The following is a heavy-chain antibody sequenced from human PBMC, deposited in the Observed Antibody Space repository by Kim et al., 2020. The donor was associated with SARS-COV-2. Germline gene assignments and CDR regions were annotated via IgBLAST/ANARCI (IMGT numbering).Heavy chain of an antibody. J-gene: IGHJ4*02. V-gene: IGHV1-2*02. CDR2: RNPASGGT. Sequence: GWRNPASGGTNYAQKLQGRVTRTRDTSISTAYMELGRLRSDDTAVYYCARDSGRITMVRGVPSASLGYWGQGTLVTVSS. D-gene: IGHD3-10*01. CDR3: ARDSGRITMVRGVPSASLGY.